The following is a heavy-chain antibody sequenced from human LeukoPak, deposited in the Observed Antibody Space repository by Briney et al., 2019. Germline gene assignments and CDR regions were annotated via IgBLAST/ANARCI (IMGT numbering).Heavy chain of an antibody. Sequence: ASVKVSCKASGYTFTSYGISWVRQAPGQGLEWMGWISAYNGNTNYAQKLQGRVTMTTDTSTSTAYMELRSLRSDDTAVYYCARDSLAKVLLWFGESLDFDYWGQGTLVTVSS. V-gene: IGHV1-18*01. CDR1: GYTFTSYG. D-gene: IGHD3-10*01. J-gene: IGHJ4*02. CDR3: ARDSLAKVLLWFGESLDFDY. CDR2: ISAYNGNT.